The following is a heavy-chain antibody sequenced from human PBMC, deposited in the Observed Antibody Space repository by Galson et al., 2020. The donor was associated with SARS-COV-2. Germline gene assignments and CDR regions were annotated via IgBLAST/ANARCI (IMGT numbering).Heavy chain of an antibody. CDR2: IYYSGST. V-gene: IGHV4-39*01. Sequence: SETLSLTCTVSGGSISSSSYYWGWIRQPPGKGLEWIGSIYYSGSTYYNPSLKSRVTISVDTSKNQFSLKLSSVTAADTAVYYCARHVNIVVVTDAFDIWGQGTMVTVSS. J-gene: IGHJ3*02. CDR3: ARHVNIVVVTDAFDI. D-gene: IGHD2-21*02. CDR1: GGSISSSSYY.